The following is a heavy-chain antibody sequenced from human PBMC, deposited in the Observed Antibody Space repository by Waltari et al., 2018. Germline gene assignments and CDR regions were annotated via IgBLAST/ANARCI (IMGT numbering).Heavy chain of an antibody. Sequence: EVQLVESGGGLVQPGGSLRLSCAASGFTFSSYAISWVRRAPGKGLEWVSAISGSGGSTYYADSVKGRFTISRDNSKNTLYLQMNSLRAEDTAVYYCAKATTYYDSFFDYWGQGTLVTVSS. CDR1: GFTFSSYA. D-gene: IGHD3-22*01. V-gene: IGHV3-23*04. J-gene: IGHJ4*02. CDR3: AKATTYYDSFFDY. CDR2: ISGSGGST.